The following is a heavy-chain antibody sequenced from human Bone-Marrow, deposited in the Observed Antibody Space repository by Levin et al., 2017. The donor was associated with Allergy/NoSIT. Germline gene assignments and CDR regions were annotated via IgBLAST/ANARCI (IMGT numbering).Heavy chain of an antibody. J-gene: IGHJ4*02. CDR3: ARDRYSSGWYPPGPDY. Sequence: ASVKVSCKASGYTFTSYDINWVRQATGQGLEWMGWMNPNSGNTGYAQKFQGRVTMTRNTSISTAYMELSSLRSEDTAVYYCARDRYSSGWYPPGPDYWGQGTLVTVSS. CDR1: GYTFTSYD. D-gene: IGHD6-19*01. CDR2: MNPNSGNT. V-gene: IGHV1-8*01.